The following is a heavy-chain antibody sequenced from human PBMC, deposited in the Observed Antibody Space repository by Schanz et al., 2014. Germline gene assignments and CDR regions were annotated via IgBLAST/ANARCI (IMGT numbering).Heavy chain of an antibody. CDR3: ARGGSVATIAPYTWFDP. CDR2: ISYSGST. V-gene: IGHV4-31*03. CDR1: GGSVSSGGDY. Sequence: QVQLQESGPGLVKPSQTLSLTCTVSGGSVSSGGDYWSWIRQHPGKGLEWIGFISYSGSTYYNPSLKGRVPTPIATSNTQFSRKLNSVTAADTAVYYCARGGSVATIAPYTWFDPWGQGTLVTVSS. D-gene: IGHD5-12*01. J-gene: IGHJ5*02.